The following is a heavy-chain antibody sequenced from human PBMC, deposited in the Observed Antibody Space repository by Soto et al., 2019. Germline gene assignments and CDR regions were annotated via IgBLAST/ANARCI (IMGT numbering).Heavy chain of an antibody. V-gene: IGHV4-59*01. Sequence: PSETLSLTCTVSGGSISSYYWSWIRQPPGKGLEWIGYIYYSGNTNYNPSLKSRVTISVDTSKNQFSLKLSSVTAADTAVYYCARDGRVAIFGTYSSNTYMDVRGIGATLTISS. CDR2: IYYSGNT. J-gene: IGHJ6*03. CDR1: GGSISSYY. CDR3: ARDGRVAIFGTYSSNTYMDV. D-gene: IGHD3-3*01.